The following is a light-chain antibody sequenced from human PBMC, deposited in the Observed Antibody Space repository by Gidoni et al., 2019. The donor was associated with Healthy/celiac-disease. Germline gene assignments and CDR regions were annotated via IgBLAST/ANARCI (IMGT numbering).Light chain of an antibody. J-gene: IGLJ3*02. CDR3: AAWDASLNGWV. CDR1: SSNIGSHA. Sequence: QSMLTQPPSASGTPGQGVTMSCSGSSSNIGSHAVHLYHQLPGTSPKLLIYWTNQRPSGVPDRFSGSKSGTSASLASSGLQSEDEADYYCAAWDASLNGWVFGGGTKLTVL. V-gene: IGLV1-44*01. CDR2: WTN.